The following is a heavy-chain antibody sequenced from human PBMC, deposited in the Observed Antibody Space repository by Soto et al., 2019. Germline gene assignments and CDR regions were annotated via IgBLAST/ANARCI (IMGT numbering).Heavy chain of an antibody. Sequence: GASVKVSCKASGGTFSTYAVSWVRQAPGQGLEWMGGNIPLFSTANYAQKFQGRITITADESTTTAYMELNSLTSEDTAVYYCARGSLLGNYYYYGMDVWGQGTTVTVSS. D-gene: IGHD2-21*01. J-gene: IGHJ6*02. CDR1: GGTFSTYA. CDR2: NIPLFSTA. CDR3: ARGSLLGNYYYYGMDV. V-gene: IGHV1-69*13.